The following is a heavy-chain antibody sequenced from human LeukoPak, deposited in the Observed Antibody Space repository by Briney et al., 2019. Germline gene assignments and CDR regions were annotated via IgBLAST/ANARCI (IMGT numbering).Heavy chain of an antibody. J-gene: IGHJ4*02. CDR3: ATRNFGSGLYDAPFDY. D-gene: IGHD3-3*01. Sequence: ASVKVSCKVSGYTLTELSMHWVRQAPGKGLEWMGGFDPEDGETIYAQKFQGRVTMTEDTSTDTAYMELSSLRSEDTAVYYCATRNFGSGLYDAPFDYWGQGTLVTVSS. V-gene: IGHV1-24*01. CDR2: FDPEDGET. CDR1: GYTLTELS.